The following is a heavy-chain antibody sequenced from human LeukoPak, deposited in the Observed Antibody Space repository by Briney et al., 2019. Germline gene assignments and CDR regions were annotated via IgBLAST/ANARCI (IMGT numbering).Heavy chain of an antibody. Sequence: GSLRLSCAASGFTFSNYWMHWVRQAPGKGLVWVSRISSDESITSYADFVKGRFTISRDNAKNTLFLQMNGLRAEDTAVYYCARVSLSSGCLSNWGQGTLVTVSS. CDR2: ISSDESIT. CDR1: GFTFSNYW. J-gene: IGHJ4*02. D-gene: IGHD6-19*01. CDR3: ARVSLSSGCLSN. V-gene: IGHV3-74*01.